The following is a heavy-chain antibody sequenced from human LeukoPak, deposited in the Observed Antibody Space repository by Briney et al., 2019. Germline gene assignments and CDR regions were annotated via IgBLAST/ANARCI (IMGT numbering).Heavy chain of an antibody. CDR2: ISGSGGST. CDR1: GFTFSSYA. D-gene: IGHD6-13*01. Sequence: GGSLRLSCAASGFTFSSYAMSWVRQAPGKGLEWVSAISGSGGSTYYADSVKGRFTISRDNSKNTLYLQMNSLRAEDTAVYYCAKGGLASSWPRGADYWGQGTLVTVSS. J-gene: IGHJ4*02. CDR3: AKGGLASSWPRGADY. V-gene: IGHV3-23*01.